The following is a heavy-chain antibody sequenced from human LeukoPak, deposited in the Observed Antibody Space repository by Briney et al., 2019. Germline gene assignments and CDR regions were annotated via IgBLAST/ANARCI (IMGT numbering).Heavy chain of an antibody. CDR1: GFTFSSYA. Sequence: GGSLRLSCAASGFTFSSYAMHWVRQAPGKGLEWVSVIYSGGSTYYADSVKGRFTISRDNSKNTLYLQMNSLRAEDTAVYYCARVIGYSYDFDYWGQGTLVTVSS. J-gene: IGHJ4*02. D-gene: IGHD5-18*01. V-gene: IGHV3-66*01. CDR2: IYSGGST. CDR3: ARVIGYSYDFDY.